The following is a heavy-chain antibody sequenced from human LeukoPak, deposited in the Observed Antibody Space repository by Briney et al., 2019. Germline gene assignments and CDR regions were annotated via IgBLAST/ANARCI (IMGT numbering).Heavy chain of an antibody. J-gene: IGHJ4*02. V-gene: IGHV3-23*01. CDR1: GFTFSSYA. D-gene: IGHD6-13*01. CDR2: LSGYGSTT. Sequence: PGGSLRLSCAASGFTFSSYAMSWVRQAPGKGLEWVSGLSGYGSTTYYADSVKGRFTISRDNFKNTLYLQMNSLRVEDTAIYYCAKEQDGSWPHWGQGTLVTVSS. CDR3: AKEQDGSWPH.